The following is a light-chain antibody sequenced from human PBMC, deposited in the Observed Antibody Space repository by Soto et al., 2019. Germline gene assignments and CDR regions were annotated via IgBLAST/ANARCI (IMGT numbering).Light chain of an antibody. CDR3: QQRNSWPPTFT. V-gene: IGKV3-11*01. Sequence: EIVVAQFPRPLSLSPGERAPLSCRASQSVSSSYLSWYQQKPGQAPRLLIYDASNRATGIPARFSGSGSGTDFTLTISSLEPEDFAVYDCQQRNSWPPTFTFGQGTRLEIK. J-gene: IGKJ5*01. CDR1: QSVSSSY. CDR2: DAS.